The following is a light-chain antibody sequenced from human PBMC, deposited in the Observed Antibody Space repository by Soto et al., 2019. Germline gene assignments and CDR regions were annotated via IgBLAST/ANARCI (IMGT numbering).Light chain of an antibody. V-gene: IGLV2-14*03. CDR2: DVS. CDR3: ASYTTSSTLVI. Sequence: QSALTQPASVSGSPGQSITISCTGTSSDVGGYNYVSWYQRHPGKAPKLMIYDVSNRPSGVSSRFSGSKSVNTASLTISGLQAEDEADYYCASYTTSSTLVIFGGGTKLTVI. CDR1: SSDVGGYNY. J-gene: IGLJ2*01.